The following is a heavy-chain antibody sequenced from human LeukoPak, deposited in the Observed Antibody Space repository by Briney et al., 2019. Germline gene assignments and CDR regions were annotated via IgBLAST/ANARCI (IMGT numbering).Heavy chain of an antibody. Sequence: PSQTLSLTCAVSGCSISSGGYSWSWIPQPPGKGLEWIGYTYHSGRTYYNPSLKSRVTISVDRSKNQFALKLSQMTAADTAVYYCARGGKLDYGMNVWGQGTTVTASS. V-gene: IGHV4-30-2*01. CDR3: ARGGKLDYGMNV. D-gene: IGHD6-6*01. CDR1: GCSISSGGYS. CDR2: TYHSGRT. J-gene: IGHJ6*02.